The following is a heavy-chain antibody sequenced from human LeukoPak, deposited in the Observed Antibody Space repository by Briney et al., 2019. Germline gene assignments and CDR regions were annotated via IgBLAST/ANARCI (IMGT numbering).Heavy chain of an antibody. Sequence: PGGSLRLSCAASGFTFSSYGMHWVRQAPGKGLEWVAFIRYDGGDKYYADSVKGRFTISRDNSKNTLYLQMNSLRAEDTAVYYCAKEVSYQLLTGAHDAFDIWGQGTMVTVSS. J-gene: IGHJ3*02. CDR2: IRYDGGDK. CDR1: GFTFSSYG. V-gene: IGHV3-30*02. D-gene: IGHD2-2*01. CDR3: AKEVSYQLLTGAHDAFDI.